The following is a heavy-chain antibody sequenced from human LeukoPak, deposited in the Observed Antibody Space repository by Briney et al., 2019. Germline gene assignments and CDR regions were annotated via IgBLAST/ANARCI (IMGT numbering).Heavy chain of an antibody. CDR2: ISYDGSNK. J-gene: IGHJ3*02. Sequence: QAGRSLRLSCAASGFTFSSYGMHWVRQAPGKGLEWVAVISYDGSNKYYGDSVKGRFTISRDNSKNTLYLQMNSLRAEDTAVYYCAKDPMIRPVTGDRFGAFDIWGQGTMVTVSS. V-gene: IGHV3-30*18. CDR1: GFTFSSYG. CDR3: AKDPMIRPVTGDRFGAFDI. D-gene: IGHD3-10*01.